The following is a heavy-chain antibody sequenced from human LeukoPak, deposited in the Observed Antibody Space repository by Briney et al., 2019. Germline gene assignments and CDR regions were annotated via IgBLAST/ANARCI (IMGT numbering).Heavy chain of an antibody. D-gene: IGHD3-22*01. J-gene: IGHJ4*02. V-gene: IGHV3-23*01. Sequence: PGGTLRLSCAASGFTFNTYGMSWVRQAPGKGLEWVSVISGSGGSTYYADSVKGRFTISRDNSKNTLYLQMNSLRAEDTAVYYCAKDPYYYDSSGYFDYWGQGTLVTVSS. CDR1: GFTFNTYG. CDR3: AKDPYYYDSSGYFDY. CDR2: ISGSGGST.